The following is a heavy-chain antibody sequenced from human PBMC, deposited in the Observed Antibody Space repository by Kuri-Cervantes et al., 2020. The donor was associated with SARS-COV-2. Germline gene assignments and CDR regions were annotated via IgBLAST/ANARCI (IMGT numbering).Heavy chain of an antibody. D-gene: IGHD6-13*01. J-gene: IGHJ4*02. Sequence: ASVKVSCKASGYTFTSYGIGWVRQAPGQGLEWMGWISTYYGDTDYAQSFQDRVAMTTDTSTSTAYMELKSLRSDDTAVYYCARGYGSRSSFDYWGQGTLVTVPS. CDR2: ISTYYGDT. V-gene: IGHV1-18*01. CDR1: GYTFTSYG. CDR3: ARGYGSRSSFDY.